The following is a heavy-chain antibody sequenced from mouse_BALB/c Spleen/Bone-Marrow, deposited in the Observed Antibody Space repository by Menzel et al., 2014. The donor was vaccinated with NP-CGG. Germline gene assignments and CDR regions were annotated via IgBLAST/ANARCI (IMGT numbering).Heavy chain of an antibody. V-gene: IGHV5-6-3*01. CDR1: GFTFSSYG. D-gene: IGHD1-1*01. Sequence: EVMLVESGGGLVQPGGSLKLSCAASGFTFSSYGMSWVRQTPDKRLELVATINSNGGSTYYPDSVKGRFTISRYNAKNTLYLQMSSLKSEDTAMYYCARDYYGSSDYWGQGTTLTVSS. CDR3: ARDYYGSSDY. J-gene: IGHJ2*01. CDR2: INSNGGST.